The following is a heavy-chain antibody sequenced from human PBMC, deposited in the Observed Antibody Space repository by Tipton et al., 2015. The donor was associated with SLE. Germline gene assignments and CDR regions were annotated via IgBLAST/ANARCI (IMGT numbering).Heavy chain of an antibody. J-gene: IGHJ4*02. CDR1: GGSFSGYY. V-gene: IGHV4-34*01. CDR3: ARYARRIPGYRRPFDY. D-gene: IGHD6-13*01. CDR2: INHSGST. Sequence: TLSLTCAVYGGSFSGYYWSWIRQPPGKGLEWIGEINHSGSTNYNPSLKSRVTISVDTSKNQFSLKLSSVTAADTAVYYCARYARRIPGYRRPFDYWGQGTLVTVSS.